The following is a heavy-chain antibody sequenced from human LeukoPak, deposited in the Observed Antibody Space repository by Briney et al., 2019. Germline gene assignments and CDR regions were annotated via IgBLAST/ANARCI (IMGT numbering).Heavy chain of an antibody. V-gene: IGHV3-21*01. D-gene: IGHD2-8*01. CDR2: ISRRSTYI. CDR3: ARTPKYCTNGVCFTFDY. J-gene: IGHJ4*02. Sequence: GGSLRLSCAASGFTFSSYTMNWVRQAPGKGLEWVSSISRRSTYIYYADSVKGRFTISRDNAKSSLYLQMNSLRAEDTAVYYCARTPKYCTNGVCFTFDYWGQGTLVTVSS. CDR1: GFTFSSYT.